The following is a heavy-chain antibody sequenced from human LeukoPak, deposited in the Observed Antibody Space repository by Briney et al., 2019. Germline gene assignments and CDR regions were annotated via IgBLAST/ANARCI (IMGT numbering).Heavy chain of an antibody. V-gene: IGHV3-20*04. CDR2: INWNGGST. CDR1: GFTFDDYG. D-gene: IGHD3-10*01. CDR3: ARENYYGSGPNWFDP. Sequence: GGSLRLSCAASGFTFDDYGMSWVRQAPGKGLEWVSGINWNGGSTGYADSVKGRFTISRDNAKNTLYLQMNSLRAEDTALYYCARENYYGSGPNWFDPWGQGTLVTVSS. J-gene: IGHJ5*02.